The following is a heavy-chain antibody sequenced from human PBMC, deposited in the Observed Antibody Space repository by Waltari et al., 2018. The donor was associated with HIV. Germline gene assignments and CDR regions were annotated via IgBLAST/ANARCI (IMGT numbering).Heavy chain of an antibody. D-gene: IGHD3-3*01. Sequence: QGSLVQSGGGVAKPGGSLRLPREAAGFLFGVPGMDWVRQAPGKVMEWVVVIWHHGGKAYYTDSVQGRFIISRDNSKNMLFLHMDRLKVDDTAVYFCARIGEGFDNGFAIDVWGQGTSVVVSS. CDR2: IWHHGGKA. J-gene: IGHJ3*01. V-gene: IGHV3-33*01. CDR1: GFLFGVPG. CDR3: ARIGEGFDNGFAIDV.